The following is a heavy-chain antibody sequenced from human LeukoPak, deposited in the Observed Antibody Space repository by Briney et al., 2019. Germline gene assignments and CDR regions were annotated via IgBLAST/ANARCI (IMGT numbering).Heavy chain of an antibody. D-gene: IGHD6-6*01. J-gene: IGHJ6*03. CDR2: IRYDGSNK. CDR1: GFTFSSYG. Sequence: GRSLRLSCAASGFTFSSYGMHWVRQAPGKGLEWVAFIRYDGSNKYYADSVKGRFTISRDNSKNTLYLQMNSLRAEDTAVYYCAQQLDYYYYMDVWGKGTTVTVSS. CDR3: AQQLDYYYYMDV. V-gene: IGHV3-30*02.